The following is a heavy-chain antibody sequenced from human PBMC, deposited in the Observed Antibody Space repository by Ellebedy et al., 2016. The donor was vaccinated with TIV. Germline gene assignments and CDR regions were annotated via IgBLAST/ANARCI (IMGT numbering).Heavy chain of an antibody. CDR1: GGSISRSSYY. CDR2: IYSSGRT. J-gene: IGHJ4*02. CDR3: SAAYGRVTPAY. V-gene: IGHV4-61*01. Sequence: MPGGSLRLSCTVSGGSISRSSYYWTWFRQPPGKGLEWIGYIYSSGRTDYTHSLKSRMAISVDTSRNQISLKLSSVTAADTAVYYCSAAYGRVTPAYWGQGTLVTVSS. D-gene: IGHD4-17*01.